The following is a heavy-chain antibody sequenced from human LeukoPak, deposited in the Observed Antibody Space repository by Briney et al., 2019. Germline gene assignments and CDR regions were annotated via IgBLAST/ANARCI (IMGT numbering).Heavy chain of an antibody. CDR3: AKDTYYDFWSALGPLDY. J-gene: IGHJ4*02. V-gene: IGHV3-30*18. D-gene: IGHD3-3*01. CDR1: GFTFSSYG. Sequence: GGSLRLSCAASGFTFSSYGMHWVRQAPGKGLEWVAVISYDGSNKYYADSVKGRFTISRDNSKNTLYLQMNSLRAEDTAVYYSAKDTYYDFWSALGPLDYWGQGTLVTVSS. CDR2: ISYDGSNK.